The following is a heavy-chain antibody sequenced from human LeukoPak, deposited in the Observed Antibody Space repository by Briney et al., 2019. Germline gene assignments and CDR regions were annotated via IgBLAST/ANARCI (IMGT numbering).Heavy chain of an antibody. CDR2: INHSGST. CDR1: GGSFSGYY. Sequence: PSETLSLTCAVDGGSFSGYYWSWIRQPPGKGLEWLGEINHSGSTNYNPSLKSRVTISVDTSKNQSSLKLSSVTAADTAVYYCARTRGLRDLYYFDYWGQGTLVTVSS. CDR3: ARTRGLRDLYYFDY. D-gene: IGHD4-17*01. J-gene: IGHJ4*02. V-gene: IGHV4-34*01.